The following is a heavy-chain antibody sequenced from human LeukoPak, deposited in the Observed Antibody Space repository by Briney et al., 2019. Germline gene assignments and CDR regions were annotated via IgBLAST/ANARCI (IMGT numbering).Heavy chain of an antibody. V-gene: IGHV1-69*05. Sequence: SVKVSCKASGGTFSSYAISWVRQAPGQGLEWMGGIIPIFGTANYAQKFQGRVTITTDESTSTAYMELSSLRSEDTTVYYCAREPDYGDYGWFDPWGQGTLVTVSS. CDR2: IIPIFGTA. D-gene: IGHD4-17*01. CDR3: AREPDYGDYGWFDP. CDR1: GGTFSSYA. J-gene: IGHJ5*02.